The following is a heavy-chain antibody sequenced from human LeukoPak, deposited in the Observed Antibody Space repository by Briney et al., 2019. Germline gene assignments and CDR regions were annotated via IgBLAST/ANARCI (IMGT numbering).Heavy chain of an antibody. CDR3: ARGGSGYYFHYYYYMDV. CDR2: ISAYNSNT. D-gene: IGHD3-22*01. V-gene: IGHV1-18*01. CDR1: GYTFTSYG. Sequence: ASVKVSCKASGYTFTSYGINWVRQAPGQGLEWMGWISAYNSNTNYAQKLQGRVTMTTDTSTSTAYMELSSLRSEDTAVYYCARGGSGYYFHYYYYMDVWGKGTTVTVSS. J-gene: IGHJ6*03.